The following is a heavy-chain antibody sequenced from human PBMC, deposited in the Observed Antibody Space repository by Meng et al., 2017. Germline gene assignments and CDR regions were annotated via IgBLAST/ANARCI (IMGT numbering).Heavy chain of an antibody. CDR1: GFTFSSYA. Sequence: GESLKISCAASGFTFSSYAMHWVRQAPGKGLEWVAVISYDGSNKYYADSVKGRFTISRDNSKNTLYVQMNSLRAEDTAVYYCARESGYSSGWNYFDYWGQGTRVTVSS. CDR3: ARESGYSSGWNYFDY. D-gene: IGHD6-19*01. V-gene: IGHV3-30*01. J-gene: IGHJ4*02. CDR2: ISYDGSNK.